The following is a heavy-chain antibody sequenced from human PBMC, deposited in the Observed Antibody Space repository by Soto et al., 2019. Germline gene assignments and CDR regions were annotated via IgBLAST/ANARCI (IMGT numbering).Heavy chain of an antibody. CDR1: GFTFSDYY. Sequence: GGSLRLSCAASGFTFSDYYMSWIRQAPGKGLEWVSYISPSSSYTNYAVSVKGRFTISRDNAKNSVYLQMNSLRAEDTAVYYCARNHIAASGTSAYDIWGQGTMVTVSS. D-gene: IGHD6-13*01. CDR3: ARNHIAASGTSAYDI. J-gene: IGHJ3*02. V-gene: IGHV3-11*06. CDR2: ISPSSSYT.